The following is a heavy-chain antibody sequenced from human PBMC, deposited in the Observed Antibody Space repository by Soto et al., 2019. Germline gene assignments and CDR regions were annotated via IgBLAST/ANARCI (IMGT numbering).Heavy chain of an antibody. CDR2: IVVGSGNT. CDR3: AEDHSLVGATGFDY. J-gene: IGHJ4*02. CDR1: GFTFTSSA. Sequence: ASVKVSCKASGFTFTSSAVQWVRQARGQRLEWTGWIVVGSGNTNYAQKFQERVTITRDMSTSTAYMELSSLRSEDTAVYYCAEDHSLVGATGFDYWGQGTLVTVSS. V-gene: IGHV1-58*01. D-gene: IGHD1-26*01.